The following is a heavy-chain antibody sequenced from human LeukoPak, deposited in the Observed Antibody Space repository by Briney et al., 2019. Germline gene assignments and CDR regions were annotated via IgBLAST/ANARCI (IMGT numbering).Heavy chain of an antibody. CDR3: AQNYYDSSGYSDY. CDR1: GYTFTGYY. Sequence: ASVKVSCKASGYTFTGYYMHWVRQAPGQGLEWMGWINPNSGGTNYAQKFQGRVTMTRDTSISTAYMELSRLRSDDTAVYYCAQNYYDSSGYSDYWGQGTLVTVSS. CDR2: INPNSGGT. J-gene: IGHJ4*02. V-gene: IGHV1-2*02. D-gene: IGHD3-22*01.